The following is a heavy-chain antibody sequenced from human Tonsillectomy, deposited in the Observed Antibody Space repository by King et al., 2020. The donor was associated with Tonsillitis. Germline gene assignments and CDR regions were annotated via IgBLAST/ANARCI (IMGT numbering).Heavy chain of an antibody. V-gene: IGHV3-11*06. D-gene: IGHD3-22*01. CDR3: AGGVGYYDSSGYYFVNAFDI. Sequence: QLVQSGGGLVKPGGSLRLSCAASGFTFSDYYMSWIRQAPGKGLEWVSYISSSSSYTNYADSVKGRFTISRDNAKNSLYLQMNSLRAEDTAVYYCAGGVGYYDSSGYYFVNAFDIWGQGTMVTVSS. CDR1: GFTFSDYY. CDR2: ISSSSSYT. J-gene: IGHJ3*02.